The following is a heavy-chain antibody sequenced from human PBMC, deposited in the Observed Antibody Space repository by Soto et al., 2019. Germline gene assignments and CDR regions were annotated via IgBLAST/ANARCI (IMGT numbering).Heavy chain of an antibody. CDR2: IVPLSGTA. CDR3: ASGVAEDRFEF. D-gene: IGHD2-8*01. CDR1: RNTFNIFA. Sequence: QVQLVQSGAEVRKPGSSVKVSCQASRNTFNIFAFSWVRQAPGQGLQFVGGIVPLSGTAKSAQEFQDRVTLTADESTSTIQMERSTLQSGDTAIFYCASGVAEDRFEFWGQGTLVTVSS. J-gene: IGHJ1*01. V-gene: IGHV1-69*01.